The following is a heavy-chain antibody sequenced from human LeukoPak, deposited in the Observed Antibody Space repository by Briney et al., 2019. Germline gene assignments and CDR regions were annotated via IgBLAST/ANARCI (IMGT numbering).Heavy chain of an antibody. CDR2: IYPGDSDT. D-gene: IGHD3-10*01. J-gene: IGHJ4*02. Sequence: GESLKISCQGSGYSFTSYWIGWVRQMPGKGLEWMGIIYPGDSDTRYSPSFQGQVTISADKSISTAYLQWSSLKASDTAMYYCARGLTVYGSGSYEDYWGQGTLVTVSS. CDR3: ARGLTVYGSGSYEDY. CDR1: GYSFTSYW. V-gene: IGHV5-51*01.